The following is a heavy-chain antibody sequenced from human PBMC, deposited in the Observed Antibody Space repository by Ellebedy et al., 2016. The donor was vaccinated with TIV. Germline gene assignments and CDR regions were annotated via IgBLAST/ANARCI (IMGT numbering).Heavy chain of an antibody. CDR1: GGSISSSSYY. Sequence: SETLSLXCTVSGGSISSSSYYWSWIRQPPGKGLEWIGYIYYSGSTNYNPSLKSRVTISVDTSKNQFSLKLSSVTAADTAVYYCASMGIAAAGPPYWYFDLWGRGTLVTVSS. CDR2: IYYSGST. CDR3: ASMGIAAAGPPYWYFDL. V-gene: IGHV4-61*01. J-gene: IGHJ2*01. D-gene: IGHD6-13*01.